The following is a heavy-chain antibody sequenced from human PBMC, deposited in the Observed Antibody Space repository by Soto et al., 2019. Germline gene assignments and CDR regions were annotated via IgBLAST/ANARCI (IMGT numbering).Heavy chain of an antibody. CDR2: INPNSGGT. D-gene: IGHD2-2*02. V-gene: IGHV1-2*04. J-gene: IGHJ6*02. Sequence: GASVKVSCKASGYTFTGYYMHWVRQAPGQGLEWMGWINPNSGGTNYAQKFQGWVTMTGDTSISTAYMELSRLRSDDTAVYYCARGREGIVVVPAAIPEGYYYGMDVWGQGTTVTVSS. CDR3: ARGREGIVVVPAAIPEGYYYGMDV. CDR1: GYTFTGYY.